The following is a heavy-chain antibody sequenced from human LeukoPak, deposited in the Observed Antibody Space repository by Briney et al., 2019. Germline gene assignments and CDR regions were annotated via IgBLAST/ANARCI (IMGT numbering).Heavy chain of an antibody. D-gene: IGHD1-26*01. J-gene: IGHJ4*02. CDR1: EYTFIGYY. Sequence: ASVKVSCKASEYTFIGYYMHWVRQAPGQGLEWMGIINPSGGSTSYAQKFQGRVTMTRDTSTSTVYMELSSLRSEDTAVYYCARDVGSFDYWGQGTLVAVSS. CDR3: ARDVGSFDY. CDR2: INPSGGST. V-gene: IGHV1-46*01.